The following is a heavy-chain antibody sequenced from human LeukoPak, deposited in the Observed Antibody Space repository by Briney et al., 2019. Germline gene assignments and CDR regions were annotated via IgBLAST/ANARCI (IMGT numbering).Heavy chain of an antibody. J-gene: IGHJ3*02. D-gene: IGHD3-22*01. CDR1: GFTFSSYS. Sequence: PGGSLRLSCAASGFTFSSYSMNWVRQAPGKGLEWVSSISSSSSYIYYADSVKGRFTISRDNAKNSLYLQMNSLRAEDTAVYYCARAHYDSSGYDAFDIWGQGTMVTVSS. V-gene: IGHV3-21*01. CDR3: ARAHYDSSGYDAFDI. CDR2: ISSSSSYI.